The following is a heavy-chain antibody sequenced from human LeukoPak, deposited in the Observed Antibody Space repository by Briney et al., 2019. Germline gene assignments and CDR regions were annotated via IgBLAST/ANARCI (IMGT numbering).Heavy chain of an antibody. D-gene: IGHD2-15*01. J-gene: IGHJ3*02. CDR1: GGSFSGYY. CDR3: ARAPIVVVVAATKRDAFDI. CDR2: INHRGST. V-gene: IGHV4-34*01. Sequence: PSETLSLTFAVYGGSFSGYYWSWIRHPPGKGREWVGEINHRGSTNYNPSLKSRVTISVDTSKNQFSLKLSSVTAAETAVYYCARAPIVVVVAATKRDAFDIWGQGTMVTVSS.